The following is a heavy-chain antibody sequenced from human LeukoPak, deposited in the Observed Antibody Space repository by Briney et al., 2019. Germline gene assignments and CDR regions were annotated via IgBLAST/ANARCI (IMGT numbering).Heavy chain of an antibody. CDR1: GFTFSSYG. J-gene: IGHJ4*02. V-gene: IGHV3-30*18. Sequence: GGSLRLSCAASGFTFSSYGMHWVRQAPGKGLEWVAVISYDGSNKYYADSVKGRFTISRDNSKNTLYLQMNSLRAEHTAVYYCAKDLSGYSYGYFDYWGQGTLVTVSS. CDR3: AKDLSGYSYGYFDY. D-gene: IGHD5-18*01. CDR2: ISYDGSNK.